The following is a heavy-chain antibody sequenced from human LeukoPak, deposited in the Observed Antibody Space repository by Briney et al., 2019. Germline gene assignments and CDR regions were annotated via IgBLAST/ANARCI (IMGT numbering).Heavy chain of an antibody. D-gene: IGHD5-18*01. Sequence: SETLSLTCTVSGGSISGSRYYWGWVRQPPGKGLEWLGSIYYSAHTHYNPSLTSRVTISVDTSKNQFSLKLSSVTAADTAVYYCARDAVREDTAILNNWFDPWGQGTLVTVSS. J-gene: IGHJ5*02. CDR3: ARDAVREDTAILNNWFDP. V-gene: IGHV4-39*07. CDR2: IYYSAHT. CDR1: GGSISGSRYY.